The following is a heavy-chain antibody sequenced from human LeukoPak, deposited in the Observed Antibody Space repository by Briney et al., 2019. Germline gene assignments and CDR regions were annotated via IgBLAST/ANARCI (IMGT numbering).Heavy chain of an antibody. CDR2: INHSGST. J-gene: IGHJ5*02. CDR3: ARSHSSGWYLELDP. V-gene: IGHV4-34*01. D-gene: IGHD6-19*01. CDR1: GGSFSGYY. Sequence: SETLSLTCAVYGGSFSGYYWSWIRQPPGKGREWIGEINHSGSTNYNPSLKSRVTISVDTSKNQFSLKLSSVTAADTAVYYCARSHSSGWYLELDPWGQGTLVTVSS.